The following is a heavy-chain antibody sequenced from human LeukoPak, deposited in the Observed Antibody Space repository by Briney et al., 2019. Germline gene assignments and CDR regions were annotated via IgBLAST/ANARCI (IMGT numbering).Heavy chain of an antibody. J-gene: IGHJ6*01. Sequence: PGGSLRLSCTASGFSFTSYGMHWVRQGPGKGLEWVAVVRYDGSDEHYADSVKGRFTISRDNSKTTLYLQMNNLREEDTAVYYCARPNCGGECYFSGFGMDVWGQGATVTAS. D-gene: IGHD2-21*01. CDR1: GFSFTSYG. CDR2: VRYDGSDE. V-gene: IGHV3-30*04. CDR3: ARPNCGGECYFSGFGMDV.